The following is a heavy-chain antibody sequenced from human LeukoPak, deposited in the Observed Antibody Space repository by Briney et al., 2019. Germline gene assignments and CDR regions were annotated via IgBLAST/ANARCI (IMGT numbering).Heavy chain of an antibody. D-gene: IGHD6-13*01. J-gene: IGHJ4*02. CDR2: IDTSGST. Sequence: PGGSLRLSCAGSGFTFSSYPMTWVRQAPGKGLDWVSTIDTSGSTDYADSVKGQFTISRDNSKNTLYLQMNSLRAEDTAVYFCAKYSRPSSRVFDYWGQGTLATVSP. V-gene: IGHV3-23*01. CDR3: AKYSRPSSRVFDY. CDR1: GFTFSSYP.